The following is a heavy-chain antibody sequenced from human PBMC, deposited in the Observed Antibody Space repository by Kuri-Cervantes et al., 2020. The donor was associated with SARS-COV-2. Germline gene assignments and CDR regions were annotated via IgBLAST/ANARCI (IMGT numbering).Heavy chain of an antibody. Sequence: GGSLRLSCAASGFTFSDHYMDWVRQTPGKGLEWVGFSRSKAYGGTSEYAASVKDRFTISRDDTGTIAYLQMNSLKTEDTAVYYCTTGPSVAVRPDSYFYMDVWGKGTTVTVSS. D-gene: IGHD3-10*01. CDR2: SRSKAYGGTS. CDR1: GFTFSDHY. J-gene: IGHJ6*03. CDR3: TTGPSVAVRPDSYFYMDV. V-gene: IGHV3-49*04.